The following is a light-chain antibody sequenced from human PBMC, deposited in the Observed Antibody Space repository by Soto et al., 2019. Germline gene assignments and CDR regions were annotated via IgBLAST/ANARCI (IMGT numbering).Light chain of an antibody. CDR3: QQSFSFPRT. V-gene: IGKV1-39*01. CDR2: DAS. J-gene: IGKJ1*01. CDR1: QTISTY. Sequence: DIQMTQSPFSLSASVGDRVTITCLASQTISTYLNWYQQKPGKAPRLLIYDASSLLSGVPSRFSGSGSGTDFTLTINGLQPEDFATYYCQQSFSFPRTFGQGTKVDIK.